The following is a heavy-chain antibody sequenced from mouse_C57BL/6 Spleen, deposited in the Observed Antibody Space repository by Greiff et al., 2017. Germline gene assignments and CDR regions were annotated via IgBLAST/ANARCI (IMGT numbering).Heavy chain of an antibody. Sequence: QVQLQQPGAELVRPGTSVKLSCKASGYTFTSYWMHWVKQRPGQGLEWIGVIDPSDSYTNYNQKFKGKATLTVDTSSSTAYMQLSSLTSEDSAVXYWAKSCGNPDDAMDYWGQGTSVTVSS. CDR3: AKSCGNPDDAMDY. D-gene: IGHD2-1*01. J-gene: IGHJ4*01. CDR1: GYTFTSYW. V-gene: IGHV1-59*01. CDR2: IDPSDSYT.